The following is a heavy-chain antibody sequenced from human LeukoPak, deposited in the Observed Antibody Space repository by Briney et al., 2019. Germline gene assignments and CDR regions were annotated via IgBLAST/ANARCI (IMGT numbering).Heavy chain of an antibody. D-gene: IGHD3-3*01. Sequence: ASVNVSCTDSGYTFTSYGISWVRQAPGQGLEWMGWISAYNGNTNYAQKLQGRVTMTTDTSTSTAYMELRSLRSDDTAVYYCARDQKHYDFWSGYYTHYGMDVWGQGTTVTVSS. J-gene: IGHJ6*02. V-gene: IGHV1-18*01. CDR1: GYTFTSYG. CDR2: ISAYNGNT. CDR3: ARDQKHYDFWSGYYTHYGMDV.